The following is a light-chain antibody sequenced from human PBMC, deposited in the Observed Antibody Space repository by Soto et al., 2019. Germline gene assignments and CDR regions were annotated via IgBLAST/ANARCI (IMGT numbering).Light chain of an antibody. CDR2: DAS. CDR1: QSVRSNY. CDR3: QQYGSSPLT. V-gene: IGKV3-20*01. J-gene: IGKJ4*01. Sequence: EIVLTQSPDTLSLSPGVRATLSCRASQSVRSNYLAWYQQKPGQAPRFLIYDASSRATGIPDRFSGSGSGTDFTLTISGLEPEDFAVYYCQQYGSSPLTFGGGTKVDIK.